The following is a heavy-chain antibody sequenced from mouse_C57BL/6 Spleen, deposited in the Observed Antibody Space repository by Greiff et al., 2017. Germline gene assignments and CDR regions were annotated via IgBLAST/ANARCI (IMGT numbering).Heavy chain of an antibody. CDR2: IYPGNSDT. D-gene: IGHD2-5*01. CDR1: GYTFTSYW. CDR3: TREDYSNYYAMDY. Sequence: EVQLQQSGTVLARPGASVKMSCKTSGYTFTSYWMHWVKQRPGQGLEWIGAIYPGNSDTSYNQKFKGKAKLTAVTSASTAYMELSSLTNEDSAVYYCTREDYSNYYAMDYWGQGTSVTVSS. V-gene: IGHV1-5*01. J-gene: IGHJ4*01.